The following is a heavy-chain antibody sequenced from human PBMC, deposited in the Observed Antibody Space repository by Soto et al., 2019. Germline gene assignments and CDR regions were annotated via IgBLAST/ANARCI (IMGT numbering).Heavy chain of an antibody. Sequence: PSETLSLTCAVSSGSISISNWWTWVRQPPGKGLEWIGEIYHSGSTNDNPSLKSRVTISVDKSKNQFSLKLSSVTAADTAVYYCARTIYDSSGYYFDYWGQGTLVTVSS. V-gene: IGHV4-4*02. CDR1: SGSISISNW. CDR2: IYHSGST. CDR3: ARTIYDSSGYYFDY. J-gene: IGHJ4*02. D-gene: IGHD3-22*01.